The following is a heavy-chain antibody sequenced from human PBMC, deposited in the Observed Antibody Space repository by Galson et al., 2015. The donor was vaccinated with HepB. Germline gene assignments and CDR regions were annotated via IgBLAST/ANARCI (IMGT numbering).Heavy chain of an antibody. CDR1: GGTFSSYA. V-gene: IGHV1-69*13. J-gene: IGHJ6*02. D-gene: IGHD3-9*01. CDR3: GSLLRYSRQTDYYYYGMDV. CDR2: IIPIFGTA. Sequence: SVKVSCKASGGTFSSYAISWVRQAPGQGLEWMGGIIPIFGTANYAQKFQGRVTITAGESTSTAYMELSSLRSEDTAVDYCGSLLRYSRQTDYYYYGMDVWGQGTTVTVSS.